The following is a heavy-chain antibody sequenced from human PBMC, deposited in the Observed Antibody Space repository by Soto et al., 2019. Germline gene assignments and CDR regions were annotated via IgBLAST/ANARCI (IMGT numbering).Heavy chain of an antibody. D-gene: IGHD6-19*01. CDR1: GGSISRSRYY. CDR2: IYYSGST. J-gene: IGHJ5*02. V-gene: IGHV4-39*01. Sequence: PSETLSLTCTVSGGSISRSRYYLAWLRPPPGKGLEWIGSIYYSGSTYYNPSLKSRVTISVDTSKNQFSLKLSSVTAADTAVYYCARLRGAVGGGYWFDPWGQGTLVTVSS. CDR3: ARLRGAVGGGYWFDP.